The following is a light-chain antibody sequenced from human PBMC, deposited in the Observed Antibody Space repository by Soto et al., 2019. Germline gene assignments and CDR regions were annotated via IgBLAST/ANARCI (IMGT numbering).Light chain of an antibody. CDR3: QQFNNWPYT. V-gene: IGKV3-15*01. Sequence: EIVMTQSPATLSVSPGERATLSCRASQSISTNLAWYQQKPGQAPRLLIYGASTRAASFPARFSGSGSGTEFTLTISSLQSEDFAVYSCQQFNNWPYTFGQGTKLEIK. CDR1: QSISTN. CDR2: GAS. J-gene: IGKJ2*01.